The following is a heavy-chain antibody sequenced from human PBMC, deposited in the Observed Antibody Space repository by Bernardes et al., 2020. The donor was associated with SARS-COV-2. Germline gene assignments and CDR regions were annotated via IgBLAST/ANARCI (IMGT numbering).Heavy chain of an antibody. Sequence: GGSLRLSCIVSGFNVGTNDMNWVRQAPGKGLEWVSSISGTGDRTYYADSVKGRFTISRDNSKNALYLQISRLRADDTAIYYCAKDAAVRWTGDVWGQGTTVIVSS. CDR2: ISGTGDRT. CDR3: AKDAAVRWTGDV. D-gene: IGHD6-19*01. CDR1: GFNVGTND. J-gene: IGHJ6*02. V-gene: IGHV3-23*01.